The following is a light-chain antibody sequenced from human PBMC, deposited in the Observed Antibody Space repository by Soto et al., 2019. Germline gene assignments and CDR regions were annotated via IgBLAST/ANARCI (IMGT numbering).Light chain of an antibody. Sequence: EIVLTQSPATLSFSPGEGSSLSCRASQSISSSYLAWYQQKPGQAPRLLVYGASTRATGIPDRFSGSGSGTDFTLTISRLEPEDFAVYYCQQYGGSPITFGQGTRLEIK. V-gene: IGKV3-20*01. CDR2: GAS. CDR1: QSISSSY. J-gene: IGKJ5*01. CDR3: QQYGGSPIT.